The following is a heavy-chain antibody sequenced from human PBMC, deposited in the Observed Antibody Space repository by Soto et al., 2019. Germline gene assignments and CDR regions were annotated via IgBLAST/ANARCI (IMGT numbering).Heavy chain of an antibody. J-gene: IGHJ6*02. CDR1: GYSFTSYW. CDR2: IYPGDSDT. V-gene: IGHV5-51*01. Sequence: GESLKISCNGPGYSFTSYWIGWVREMPGKGLEWMGIIYPGDSDTRYSPSFQGQVTISADKSISTAYLQWSSLKASDTAMYYCARRLYYYDSSGYYYDHYGMDVWGQGTTVTVSS. D-gene: IGHD3-22*01. CDR3: ARRLYYYDSSGYYYDHYGMDV.